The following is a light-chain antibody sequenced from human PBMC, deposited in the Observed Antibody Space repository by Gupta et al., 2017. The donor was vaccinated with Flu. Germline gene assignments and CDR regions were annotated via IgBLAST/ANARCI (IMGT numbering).Light chain of an antibody. CDR1: QSVSSSY. CDR2: GAS. J-gene: IGKJ1*01. Sequence: EIVLTQSPGTLSLSPGERATLSCRASQSVSSSYLAWYQQKPGQAPRLLIFGASSRATGIPDRFSGSGSGTDFTLTISRLEPEDSAVYYCQQYASSRTFGQGTKVEIK. CDR3: QQYASSRT. V-gene: IGKV3-20*01.